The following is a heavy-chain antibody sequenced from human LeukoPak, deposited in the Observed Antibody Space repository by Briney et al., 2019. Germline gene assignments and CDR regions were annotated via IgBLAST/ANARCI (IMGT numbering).Heavy chain of an antibody. D-gene: IGHD2-2*03. J-gene: IGHJ4*02. V-gene: IGHV1-2*02. CDR2: INPNSGGT. Sequence: GASVKVSCKASGYTFTDYYTHWVRQAPGQGLEWMGWINPNSGGTNYAQEFQGRVTLTRETSINTAYMELSRLRSDDTALYYCARDGFCSSASCSGVPKIWGQGTLVTVSS. CDR3: ARDGFCSSASCSGVPKI. CDR1: GYTFTDYY.